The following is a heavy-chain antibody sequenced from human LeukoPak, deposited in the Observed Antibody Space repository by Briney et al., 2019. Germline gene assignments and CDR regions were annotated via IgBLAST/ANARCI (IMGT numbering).Heavy chain of an antibody. J-gene: IGHJ4*02. D-gene: IGHD4-17*01. CDR2: IWYDGSNK. Sequence: GGSLRLSCAASGFTFSSYGMHWVRQAPGKGLEWVAVIWYDGSNKYYADSVKGRFTISRDNSKNTLYLRMNSLRAEDTAVYYCARNHDYGGVDYFDYWGQGTLVTVSS. CDR1: GFTFSSYG. V-gene: IGHV3-33*01. CDR3: ARNHDYGGVDYFDY.